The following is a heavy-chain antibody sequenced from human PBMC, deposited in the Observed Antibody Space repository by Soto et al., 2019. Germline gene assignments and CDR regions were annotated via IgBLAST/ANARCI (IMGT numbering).Heavy chain of an antibody. D-gene: IGHD6-19*01. CDR1: GYSFSTYW. CDR2: IYPGDADT. J-gene: IGHJ3*02. Sequence: NTPGEPLKISCQGSGYSFSTYWIVWLRRMPGKGLEWMGTIYPGDADTRYSPSFQGQVTISADKSISTAYLQWSSLKASDTAMYYCARRWLQFDTLDIRGQGTVVTVSS. CDR3: ARRWLQFDTLDI. V-gene: IGHV5-51*01.